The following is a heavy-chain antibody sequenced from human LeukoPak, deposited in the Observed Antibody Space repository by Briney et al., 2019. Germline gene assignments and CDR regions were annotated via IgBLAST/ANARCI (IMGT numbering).Heavy chain of an antibody. D-gene: IGHD2-21*02. CDR1: GYSFTNYW. V-gene: IGHV5-51*01. CDR2: IYPGESDT. J-gene: IGHJ4*02. Sequence: LWESLNISCKASGYSFTNYWIGWVRQMARKGLAWVGIIYPGESDTKYRPSFQGQVTISAENSINTAYLQCSSLSASDTAMYSRARQGTIVTGTLGTTFDYWGEGTLLTVSS. CDR3: ARQGTIVTGTLGTTFDY.